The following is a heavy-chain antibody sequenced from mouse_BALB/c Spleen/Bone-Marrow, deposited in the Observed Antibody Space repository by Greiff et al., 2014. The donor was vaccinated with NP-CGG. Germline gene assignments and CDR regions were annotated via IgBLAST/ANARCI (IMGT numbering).Heavy chain of an antibody. V-gene: IGHV1S130*01. J-gene: IGHJ2*01. CDR2: IHPNSGNT. CDR3: ARGGFDY. CDR1: GYTFTSSW. Sequence: VQLQQSGSVLVRPGASVKLSCKASGYTFTSSWMHWAKQRPGQGLEWIGEIHPNSGNTNYNEKFKGKATLTVDTSSSTACVDLSSLTSEDSAVYYCARGGFDYWGQGTTLTVSS.